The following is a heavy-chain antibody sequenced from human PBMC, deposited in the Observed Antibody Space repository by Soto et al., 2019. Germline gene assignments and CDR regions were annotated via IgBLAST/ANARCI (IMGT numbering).Heavy chain of an antibody. CDR3: AKLWGYYFES. D-gene: IGHD2-21*01. Sequence: PWGSLRLSCSASGFSVNNNYMTWVRQAPGRRPEWVAVIYTRGTTHYADFATGRFTFSRDNSKNTLYLQMDSLRPEDTAVYYCAKLWGYYFESWGPGTLVTVSS. CDR2: IYTRGTT. V-gene: IGHV3-53*01. J-gene: IGHJ4*02. CDR1: GFSVNNNY.